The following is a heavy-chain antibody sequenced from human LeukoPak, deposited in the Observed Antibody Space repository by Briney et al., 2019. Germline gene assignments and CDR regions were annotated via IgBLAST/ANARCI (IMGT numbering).Heavy chain of an antibody. D-gene: IGHD6-19*01. CDR2: IYSGGST. Sequence: QTGGSLRLSCAASGFTFSSYAMSWVRQAPGKGLEWVSVIYSGGSTYYADSVKGRFTISRDNSKNTLYLQMNSLRAEDTAVYYCARDRSSGSRVEFFFDYWGQGTLVTVSS. J-gene: IGHJ4*02. CDR3: ARDRSSGSRVEFFFDY. V-gene: IGHV3-66*02. CDR1: GFTFSSYA.